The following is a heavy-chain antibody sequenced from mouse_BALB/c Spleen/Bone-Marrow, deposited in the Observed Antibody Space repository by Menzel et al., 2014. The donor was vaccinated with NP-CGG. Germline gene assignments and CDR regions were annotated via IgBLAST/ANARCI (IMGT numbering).Heavy chain of an antibody. V-gene: IGHV1-7*01. CDR3: ARRGDSSGYPFAY. Sequence: VQLQQSGAELAKPGASVKMSCKASGYTFTSYWMHWVKQRPGQGLEWIGYINPSTGYTDHNQRFKDKATLTADKSSSTAYMQLSSLTSEDSAVYYCARRGDSSGYPFAYWGQGTLVTVSA. CDR2: INPSTGYT. J-gene: IGHJ3*01. D-gene: IGHD3-2*01. CDR1: GYTFTSYW.